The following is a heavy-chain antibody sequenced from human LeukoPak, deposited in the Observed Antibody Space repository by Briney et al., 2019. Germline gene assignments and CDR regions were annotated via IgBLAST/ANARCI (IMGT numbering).Heavy chain of an antibody. CDR3: ARTRRDGYSPFDY. V-gene: IGHV1-69*04. CDR2: IIPIFGIA. J-gene: IGHJ4*02. Sequence: ASVKVSCKASGGTSSSYAISWVRQAPGQGLEWMGRIIPIFGIANYAQKFQGRVTITADKSTSTAYMELSSLRSEDTAVYYCARTRRDGYSPFDYWGQGTLVTVSS. D-gene: IGHD5-24*01. CDR1: GGTSSSYA.